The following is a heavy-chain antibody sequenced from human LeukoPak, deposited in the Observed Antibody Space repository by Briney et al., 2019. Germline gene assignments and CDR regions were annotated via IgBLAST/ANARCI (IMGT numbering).Heavy chain of an antibody. V-gene: IGHV4-59*12. Sequence: SETLSLTCTVSGGSISSDYWSWIRQPPGKGLEWIGYIYHSGSTYYNPSLKSRVTISVDTSKNQFSLKLSSVTAADTAVYYCAREKGNSYGYDYWGQGTLVTVSS. CDR1: GGSISSDY. J-gene: IGHJ4*02. CDR2: IYHSGST. D-gene: IGHD5-18*01. CDR3: AREKGNSYGYDY.